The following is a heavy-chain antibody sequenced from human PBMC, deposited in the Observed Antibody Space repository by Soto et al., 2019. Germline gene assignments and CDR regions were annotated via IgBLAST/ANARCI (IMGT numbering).Heavy chain of an antibody. CDR2: VSGSGGNT. Sequence: EVQLLESGGGLVQPGGSLRLSCAASGFIFSSYAMSWVRQAPGKGLEWVADVSGSGGNTDYADSVKGRFTISRDNYKNTLELHMNHLEDEDTAVHYCVKTNSFRNLVRSGPFDIWGLGTMVNV. CDR1: GFIFSSYA. D-gene: IGHD3-10*02. V-gene: IGHV3-23*01. J-gene: IGHJ3*02. CDR3: VKTNSFRNLVRSGPFDI.